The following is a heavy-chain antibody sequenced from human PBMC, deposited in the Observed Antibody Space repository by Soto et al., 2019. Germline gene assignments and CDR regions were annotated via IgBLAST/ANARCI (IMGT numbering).Heavy chain of an antibody. J-gene: IGHJ4*02. CDR2: IIPIFGTA. Sequence: QVQLVQSGAEVKKPGSSVKVSCKASGGTFRSYAISWVRQAPGQGLEWMGGIIPIFGTADYAQKFQGRVTITADESTSTAYMELSSLRSEDTAVYYCASHGYSYGYLLDYWGQGTLVTVSS. D-gene: IGHD5-18*01. V-gene: IGHV1-69*12. CDR1: GGTFRSYA. CDR3: ASHGYSYGYLLDY.